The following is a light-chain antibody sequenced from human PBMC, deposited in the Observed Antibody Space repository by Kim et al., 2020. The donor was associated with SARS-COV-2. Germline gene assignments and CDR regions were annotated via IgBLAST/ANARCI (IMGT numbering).Light chain of an antibody. CDR2: KNN. Sequence: QSVLTQPPSASGTPGQRVTISCSGSSSNIRNFVDWYQHLPGTAPKLLIYKNNQRPSGVSDRFSASKSGTSASLAISGLRSDDEANYYCAAWDDNLSGVVFGGGTQLTVL. CDR3: AAWDDNLSGVV. CDR1: SSNIRNF. V-gene: IGLV1-47*01. J-gene: IGLJ2*01.